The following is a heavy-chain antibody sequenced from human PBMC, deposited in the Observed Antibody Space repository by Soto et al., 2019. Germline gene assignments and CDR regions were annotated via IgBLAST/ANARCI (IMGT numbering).Heavy chain of an antibody. CDR1: GYSFSDYF. CDR3: ARIKWGLNYYNGMDV. CDR2: INPKTAAT. D-gene: IGHD1-26*01. Sequence: QVQLVQSGAEVKKSGASVKVSCKPSGYSFSDYFIQWVRQAPGQGLEWVAWINPKTAATNYAKKCQGGVSLTWDTSSTTAYMELPRLRPDDTAVYYCARIKWGLNYYNGMDVWGQGTTVIVSS. V-gene: IGHV1-2*02. J-gene: IGHJ6*02.